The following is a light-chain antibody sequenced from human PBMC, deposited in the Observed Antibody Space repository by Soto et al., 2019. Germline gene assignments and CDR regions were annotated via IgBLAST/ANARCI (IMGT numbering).Light chain of an antibody. J-gene: IGKJ2*01. Sequence: EMVMTQSPVTLSVSPGGRATLSCRASQSISHNLAWYQQKPGQAPRLLIYGASVRATGTPSRFNGSGSGTEFTLTISSLQSEDFAVYYCQQYNNWPPTYTFGQGTRLDIK. V-gene: IGKV3D-15*01. CDR3: QQYNNWPPTYT. CDR2: GAS. CDR1: QSISHN.